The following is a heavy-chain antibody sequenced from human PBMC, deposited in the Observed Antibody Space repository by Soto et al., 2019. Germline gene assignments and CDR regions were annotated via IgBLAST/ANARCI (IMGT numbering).Heavy chain of an antibody. D-gene: IGHD1-26*01. J-gene: IGHJ5*02. CDR2: IWHYGSNE. CDR1: GFTFSRYG. Sequence: GGSLRLSCAASGFTFSRYGMHWVRQAPGKGLEWVAVIWHYGSNENYAESVKGRFTISRDNSKNTLFLQMNSLRAEDTAVYHCVRELMYSPRGFDPWGQGTLVTVSS. V-gene: IGHV3-33*01. CDR3: VRELMYSPRGFDP.